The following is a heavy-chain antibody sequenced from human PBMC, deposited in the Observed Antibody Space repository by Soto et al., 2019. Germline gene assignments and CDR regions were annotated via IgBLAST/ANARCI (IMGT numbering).Heavy chain of an antibody. CDR2: ISVSGDNT. CDR3: ARDSGYSSSLGDY. J-gene: IGHJ4*02. D-gene: IGHD6-13*01. CDR1: GFTFSNYA. Sequence: EVQLLESGGGLVQPXGSLRLSCAASGFTFSNYAMTWVRQAPGKGLEWVSVISVSGDNTYYADSVKGRFTIXXXXXXXXXXXXXXXXXAEDTAVYYCARDSGYSSSLGDYWGQGTLVTVSS. V-gene: IGHV3-23*01.